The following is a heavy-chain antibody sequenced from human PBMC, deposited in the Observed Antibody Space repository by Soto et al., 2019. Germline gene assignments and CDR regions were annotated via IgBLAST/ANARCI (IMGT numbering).Heavy chain of an antibody. CDR2: IVVVSGNT. D-gene: IGHD2-15*01. Sequence: SVKVSCKASGGTFSSYAISWVRQARGQRLEWIGWIVVVSGNTNYAQKFQERVSITTDESTSTAYMELSSLRSEDTAVYYCARDSVYCSGDSCYPFDYWGQGTLVTVSS. CDR1: GGTFSSYA. CDR3: ARDSVYCSGDSCYPFDY. J-gene: IGHJ4*02. V-gene: IGHV1-58*02.